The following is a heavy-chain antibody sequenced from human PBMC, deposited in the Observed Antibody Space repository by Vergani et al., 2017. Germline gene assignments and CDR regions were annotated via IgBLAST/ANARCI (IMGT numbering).Heavy chain of an antibody. CDR1: GDSISSGYY. CDR2: IYHSGST. J-gene: IGHJ4*02. D-gene: IGHD2-2*02. CDR3: ARGYCSSTSCYTLRY. V-gene: IGHV4-38-2*01. Sequence: QVQLQESGPGLVKPSETLSLTCAVSGDSISSGYYWGWIRQPPGKGLEWIGSIYHSGSTNYNPSLKSRVTMSVDTSKNQFSLKLSSVTAADTAVYYCARGYCSSTSCYTLRYWGQGTLVTVSS.